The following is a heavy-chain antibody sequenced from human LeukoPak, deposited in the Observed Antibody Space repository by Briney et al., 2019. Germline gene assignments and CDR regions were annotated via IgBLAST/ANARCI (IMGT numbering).Heavy chain of an antibody. CDR2: IYYSGST. J-gene: IGHJ4*02. V-gene: IGHV4-31*03. D-gene: IGHD4-17*01. CDR3: AREVRVNYGDYRVDY. Sequence: PSEALSLTCTVSGGSISSGGYYWSWIRQHPGKGLEWIGYIYYSGSTYYNPSLKSRVTISVDTSKNQFSLKLSSVTAADTAVYYCAREVRVNYGDYRVDYWGQGTLVTVSS. CDR1: GGSISSGGYY.